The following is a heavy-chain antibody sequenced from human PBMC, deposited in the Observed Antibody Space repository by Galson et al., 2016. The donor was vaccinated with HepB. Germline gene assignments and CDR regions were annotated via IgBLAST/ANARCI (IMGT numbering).Heavy chain of an antibody. D-gene: IGHD1-7*01. CDR1: GFTFDSYS. Sequence: SLRLSCAASGFTFDSYSMSWVRQAPGKGLEWVSSTGGSGTYKYYADSVKGRFTISRDNAKNSLYLRMNSLRAEDTALYYCARVELTFGARADYWGQGTLVTVSS. CDR3: ARVELTFGARADY. V-gene: IGHV3-21*01. J-gene: IGHJ4*02. CDR2: TGGSGTYK.